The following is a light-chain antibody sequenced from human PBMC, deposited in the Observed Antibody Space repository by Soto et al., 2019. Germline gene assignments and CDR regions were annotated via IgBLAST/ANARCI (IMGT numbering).Light chain of an antibody. CDR3: TSSSSGTTRVV. J-gene: IGLJ2*01. CDR1: SSDVGGFNY. V-gene: IGLV2-14*03. Sequence: QSALTQPASVSGSPGQSITISCTGTSSDVGGFNYVSWYQHHPGKAPKLMVCDVNNRPSGVSSRFSGSKSGNTASLTISRLQAEDEADYYCTSSSSGTTRVVFGGGTKLTVL. CDR2: DVN.